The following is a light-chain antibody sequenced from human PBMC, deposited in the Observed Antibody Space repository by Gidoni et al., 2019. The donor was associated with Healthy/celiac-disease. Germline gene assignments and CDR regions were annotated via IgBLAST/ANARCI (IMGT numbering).Light chain of an antibody. J-gene: IGKJ2*01. CDR1: QSISSY. Sequence: DIQMTQSPSSLSASVGDRVTITCRASQSISSYLNWYQQKPGKAPKLLIYDASSLQSGVPSRFSGSGSGTDFTLTSSSLQPEDFATYYCQQSYSTPYTFGQGTKLEIK. V-gene: IGKV1-39*01. CDR2: DAS. CDR3: QQSYSTPYT.